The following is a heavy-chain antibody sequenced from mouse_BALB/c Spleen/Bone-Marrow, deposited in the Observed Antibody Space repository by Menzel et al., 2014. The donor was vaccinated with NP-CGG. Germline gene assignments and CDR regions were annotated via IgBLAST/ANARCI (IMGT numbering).Heavy chain of an antibody. J-gene: IGHJ3*01. CDR3: ARLRSYSKGWFAY. V-gene: IGHV1-63*01. CDR1: VYAFTNYW. CDR2: IYPGSGNT. D-gene: IGHD2-12*01. Sequence: VHLQHPGVNPVRPRTSQMISSKPSVYAFTNYWLRWVKQRPGHLLAWFGDIYPGSGNTYYNEKFKGKATLTADKSSSTAYMQLSSLTSEDSAVYFCARLRSYSKGWFAYWGQGTLVTVSA.